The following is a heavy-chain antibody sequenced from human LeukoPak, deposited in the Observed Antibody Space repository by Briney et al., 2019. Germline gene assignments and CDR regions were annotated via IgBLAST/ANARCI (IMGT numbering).Heavy chain of an antibody. Sequence: SVKDSCKASGGTFRSYAISWLRPAPSRGREWVGGIIPIFGTANYAQKVQGRATVTTDESTSTAYMELSSLRSEDTAVYCCARGAAMATIYYYYMDVWGKGTTVTVSS. CDR1: GGTFRSYA. V-gene: IGHV1-69*05. CDR3: ARGAAMATIYYYYMDV. D-gene: IGHD5-18*01. J-gene: IGHJ6*03. CDR2: IIPIFGTA.